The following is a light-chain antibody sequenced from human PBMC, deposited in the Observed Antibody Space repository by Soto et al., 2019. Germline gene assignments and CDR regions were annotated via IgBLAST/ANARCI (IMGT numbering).Light chain of an antibody. Sequence: EIVLRQSPGTLSLSPGETATLSCRASQTIGSTYLAWYQQKPGQAPRLLIYDASNRATGIPDRFSGSGSGTDFTLTISRLEPEDFAVYYCQQYGSLSGAFGEGTKV. V-gene: IGKV3-20*01. CDR3: QQYGSLSGA. CDR1: QTIGSTY. J-gene: IGKJ1*01. CDR2: DAS.